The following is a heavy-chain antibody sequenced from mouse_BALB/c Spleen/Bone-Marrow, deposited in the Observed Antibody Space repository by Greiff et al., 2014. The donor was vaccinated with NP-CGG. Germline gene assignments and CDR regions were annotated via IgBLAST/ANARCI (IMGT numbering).Heavy chain of an antibody. V-gene: IGHV14-3*02. J-gene: IGHJ4*01. Sequence: EVKLMESGAELVKPGASVKLSCTASGFNIKDTYMHWVKQRPEQGLEWIGRIDPANGNTKYDPKFQGKATITADTSSNTAYLQLSSLTSEDTDVYYCARWKYYAMDYWGQGTSVTVSS. CDR2: IDPANGNT. CDR1: GFNIKDTY. CDR3: ARWKYYAMDY.